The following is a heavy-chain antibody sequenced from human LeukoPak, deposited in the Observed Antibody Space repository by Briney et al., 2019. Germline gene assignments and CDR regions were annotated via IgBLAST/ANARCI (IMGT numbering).Heavy chain of an antibody. J-gene: IGHJ4*02. V-gene: IGHV4-38-2*02. D-gene: IGHD3-10*01. CDR2: IYHSGST. CDR1: GYSISSGYY. Sequence: SETLSLSCTVSGYSISSGYYWGWIRQPPGKGLGWFGIIYHSGSTYYNPSLKSRVTISVDTSKNQFSLKLSSVTAADTAVYYCARDLDYYGSGSYFWGERTLVTVSS. CDR3: ARDLDYYGSGSYF.